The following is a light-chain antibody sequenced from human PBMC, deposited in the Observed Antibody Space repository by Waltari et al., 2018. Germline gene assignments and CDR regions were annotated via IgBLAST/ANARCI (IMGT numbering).Light chain of an antibody. V-gene: IGKV3-20*01. CDR2: GAS. CDR1: QSLGKNY. Sequence: IVLTQSPGTLSLSPADRSSLSCKASQSLGKNYLAWYQHKPGQAPRLLIYGASSRAAGIPYRFSGSGSGTDFTLTISRLEPEDFAVYYCQQYASSVLYTFGQGTKLEIK. CDR3: QQYASSVLYT. J-gene: IGKJ2*01.